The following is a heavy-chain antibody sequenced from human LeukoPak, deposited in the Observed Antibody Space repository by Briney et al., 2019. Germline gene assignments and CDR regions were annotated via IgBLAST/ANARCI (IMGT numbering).Heavy chain of an antibody. CDR1: GYTFTSYY. V-gene: IGHV1-46*01. CDR2: INPSGGST. CDR3: ARVGNDYDTVGFGELSQYYYYGMDV. Sequence: GASVTVSCKASGYTFTSYYMHWGRHAPGQGLEWMGIINPSGGSTSYAQKFQGRVTMARDPSTSTVYLELSSLGSEDTAVYYCARVGNDYDTVGFGELSQYYYYGMDVWGQGTTVTVSS. D-gene: IGHD3-10*01. J-gene: IGHJ6*02.